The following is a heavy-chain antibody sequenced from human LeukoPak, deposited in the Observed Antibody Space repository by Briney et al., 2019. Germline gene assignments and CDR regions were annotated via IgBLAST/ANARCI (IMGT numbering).Heavy chain of an antibody. D-gene: IGHD5-12*01. CDR3: ARHSRSAYTGYENAFDI. Sequence: TSETLSLTCTVSGDSISSSSYCWDWIRQPPGKGLEWIGNIYNSANTHYNPSLKTRITVSVDTSKNQFSLKLNSVTAADTGIYYCARHSRSAYTGYENAFDIWGQGTMVTVSS. J-gene: IGHJ3*02. V-gene: IGHV4-39*01. CDR2: IYNSANT. CDR1: GDSISSSSYC.